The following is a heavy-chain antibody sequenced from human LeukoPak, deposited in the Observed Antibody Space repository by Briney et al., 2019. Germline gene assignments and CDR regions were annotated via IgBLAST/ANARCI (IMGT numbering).Heavy chain of an antibody. CDR2: IIPILGIA. V-gene: IGHV1-69*04. CDR3: ARDRESDSGSYYDY. D-gene: IGHD1-26*01. Sequence: GPSVKVSCKASGGTFSSYAISWVRQAPGQGLEWMGRIIPILGIANYAQKFQGRVTITADKSTSTAYMELSSLRSEDTAVYYCARDRESDSGSYYDYWGQGTLVIVSS. J-gene: IGHJ4*02. CDR1: GGTFSSYA.